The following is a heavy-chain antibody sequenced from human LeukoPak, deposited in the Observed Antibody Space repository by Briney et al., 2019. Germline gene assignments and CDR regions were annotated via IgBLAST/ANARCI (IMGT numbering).Heavy chain of an antibody. V-gene: IGHV4-34*01. D-gene: IGHD6-13*01. J-gene: IGHJ3*02. CDR3: ARSQQLVPYAFDI. Sequence: PSETLSLTCAVYGGSFSGYYWSWIRQPPGKGLEWIGEINHSGSTNYNPSLKSRVTISVDTSKNQFSLKLCSVTAADTAVYYCARSQQLVPYAFDIWGQGTMVTVSS. CDR1: GGSFSGYY. CDR2: INHSGST.